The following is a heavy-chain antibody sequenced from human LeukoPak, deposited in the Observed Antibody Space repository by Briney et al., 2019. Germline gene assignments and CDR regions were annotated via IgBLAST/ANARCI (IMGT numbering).Heavy chain of an antibody. V-gene: IGHV4-34*01. CDR3: ASVSGSYYRPPRDY. Sequence: SETLSLTCAVYGGSFSGYYWSWIRQPPGKGLEWIGEINHSGSTNYNPSLKSRVTISVDTSKNQFSLKLSSVTAADTAVYYCASVSGSYYRPPRDYWSQGTLVTVSS. J-gene: IGHJ4*02. CDR2: INHSGST. CDR1: GGSFSGYY. D-gene: IGHD3-10*01.